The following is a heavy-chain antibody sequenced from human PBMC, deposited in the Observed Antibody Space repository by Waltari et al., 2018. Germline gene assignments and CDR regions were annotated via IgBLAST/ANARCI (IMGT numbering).Heavy chain of an antibody. CDR3: ASYHGDYGKLDP. CDR2: ISSSSSYI. CDR1: GFTFSSYS. J-gene: IGHJ5*02. Sequence: EVQLVESGGGLVKPGGSLRLSCAASGFTFSSYSMNWVRQAPGKGLEWVSSISSSSSYIYYADSVKGRFTISRDNAKNSLYLQMNSLRAEDTAGYYCASYHGDYGKLDPWGQGTLVTVSS. V-gene: IGHV3-21*01. D-gene: IGHD4-17*01.